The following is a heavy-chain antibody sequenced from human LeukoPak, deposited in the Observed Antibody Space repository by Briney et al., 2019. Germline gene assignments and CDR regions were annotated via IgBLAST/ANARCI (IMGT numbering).Heavy chain of an antibody. D-gene: IGHD3-22*01. J-gene: IGHJ4*02. CDR3: ARGNYYDSSGYYY. V-gene: IGHV3-11*01. CDR1: GFTFSDYY. CDR2: ISSSGSTI. Sequence: GGSLRLSCAASGFTFSDYYMSWLRHAPGKGLEWVSYISSSGSTIYYADSVKGRFTISRDNAKNSLYLQMNSLRAEDTAVYYCARGNYYDSSGYYYWGQGTLVTVSS.